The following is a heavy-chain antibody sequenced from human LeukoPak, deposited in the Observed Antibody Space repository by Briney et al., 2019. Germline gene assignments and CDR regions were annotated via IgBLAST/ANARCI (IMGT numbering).Heavy chain of an antibody. D-gene: IGHD6-6*01. V-gene: IGHV1-18*01. J-gene: IGHJ4*02. CDR3: ARDGPTRIAARPSDY. CDR1: GGTFSSYA. CDR2: ISAYNGNT. Sequence: ASVKVSCKASGGTFSSYAISWVRQAPGQGLEWMGWISAYNGNTNYAQKLQGRVTMTTDTSTSTAYMELRSLRSDDTAVYYCARDGPTRIAARPSDYWGQGTLVTVSS.